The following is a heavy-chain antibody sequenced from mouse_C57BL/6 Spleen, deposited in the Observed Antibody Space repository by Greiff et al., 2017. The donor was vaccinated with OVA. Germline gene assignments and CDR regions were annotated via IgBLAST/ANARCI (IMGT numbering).Heavy chain of an antibody. Sequence: QVQLKQPGAELVKPGASVKLSCKASGYTFTSYWMQWVKQRPGQGLEWIGEIDPSDSYTNYNQKFKGKATLTVDTSSSTAYMQLSSLTSEDSAVYYCARGGPHYFDYWGQGTTLTVSS. CDR2: IDPSDSYT. CDR1: GYTFTSYW. V-gene: IGHV1-50*01. J-gene: IGHJ2*01. CDR3: ARGGPHYFDY.